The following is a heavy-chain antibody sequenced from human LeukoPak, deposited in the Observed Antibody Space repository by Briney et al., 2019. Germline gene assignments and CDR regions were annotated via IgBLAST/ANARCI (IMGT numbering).Heavy chain of an antibody. J-gene: IGHJ4*02. CDR1: GFTFDDYA. CDR2: ISWNSGSI. Sequence: PGGSLRLSCAASGFTFDDYAMHWVRQAPGKGLEWVSGISWNSGSIGYADSVKGRFTISRDNAKNSLYLQMNSLRAEDTALYYCAKESTALGPPGSYHFDYCGQGTLVTVSS. V-gene: IGHV3-9*01. CDR3: AKESTALGPPGSYHFDY. D-gene: IGHD5-18*01.